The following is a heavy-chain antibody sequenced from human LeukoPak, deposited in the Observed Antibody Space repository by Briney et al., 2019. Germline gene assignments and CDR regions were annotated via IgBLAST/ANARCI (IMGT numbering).Heavy chain of an antibody. Sequence: SETLSLTCTVSGGSISSSSYYWGWIRQPPGKGLEWIGRIYTSGSTNYNPSLKSRVTISVDTSKNQFSLKLSSVTAADTAVYYCAREGGHEAAVTPWGQGTLVTVSS. CDR1: GGSISSSSYY. J-gene: IGHJ5*02. V-gene: IGHV4-61*02. D-gene: IGHD6-13*01. CDR3: AREGGHEAAVTP. CDR2: IYTSGST.